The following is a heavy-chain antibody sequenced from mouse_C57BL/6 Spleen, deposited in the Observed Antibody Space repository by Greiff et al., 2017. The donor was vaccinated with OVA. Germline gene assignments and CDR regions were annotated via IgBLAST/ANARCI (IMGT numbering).Heavy chain of an antibody. CDR2: INPNNGGT. CDR1: GYTFTDYY. Sequence: EVQLQQSGPELVKPGASVKISCKASGYTFTDYYMNWVKQSHGKSLEWIGAINPNNGGTSYNQKFKGKATLTVDKSSSTAYMELRSLTSEDSAVYYCAREGRGFAYWGQGTLVTVSA. D-gene: IGHD3-3*01. CDR3: AREGRGFAY. J-gene: IGHJ3*01. V-gene: IGHV1-26*01.